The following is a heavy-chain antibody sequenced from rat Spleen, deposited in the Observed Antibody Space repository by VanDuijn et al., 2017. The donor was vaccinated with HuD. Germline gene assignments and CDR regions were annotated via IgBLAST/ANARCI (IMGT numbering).Heavy chain of an antibody. Sequence: QVQLKESGPGLVQPSQTLSLTCTVSGFSLTNYHVTWVRQPPGKGLEWMGVIWTGTTAYNSLLKSRLSISRDISKSQVFLKMNSLQTEDTATYYCARDWESIDYWGQGVMVTVSS. CDR2: IWTGTT. V-gene: IGHV2-43*01. J-gene: IGHJ2*01. D-gene: IGHD5-1*01. CDR1: GFSLTNYH. CDR3: ARDWESIDY.